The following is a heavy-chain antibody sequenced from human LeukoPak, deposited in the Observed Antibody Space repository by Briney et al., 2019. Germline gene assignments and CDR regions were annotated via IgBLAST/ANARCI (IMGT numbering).Heavy chain of an antibody. CDR2: IYPGEYDT. J-gene: IGHJ3*02. V-gene: IGHV5-51*01. CDR1: GYSLTRYW. Sequence: GESLKIFFKGPGYSLTRYWMGWVRHMPEKGLALRGIIYPGEYDTRYMPTFQGQVNLLASKSISTAYLQWSSLKASDTGMYYCARRGYCSGTSCYAFDIWGQGTMVTVSS. CDR3: ARRGYCSGTSCYAFDI. D-gene: IGHD2-2*01.